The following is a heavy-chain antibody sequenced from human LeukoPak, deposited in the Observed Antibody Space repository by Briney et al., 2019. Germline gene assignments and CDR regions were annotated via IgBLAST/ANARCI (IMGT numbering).Heavy chain of an antibody. CDR1: GFTFSSYA. CDR2: ISGSGGST. J-gene: IGHJ4*02. V-gene: IGHV3-23*01. CDR3: AKKIKAAHYSSGCFDY. D-gene: IGHD6-19*01. Sequence: PGGSLRLSCAASGFTFSSYAMSWVRQAPGKGLEWVSAISGSGGSTYYADSVKGRFTISRDNSKNTLYLQMHSLRADDTAVSYCAKKIKAAHYSSGCFDYWGQGALVTVSS.